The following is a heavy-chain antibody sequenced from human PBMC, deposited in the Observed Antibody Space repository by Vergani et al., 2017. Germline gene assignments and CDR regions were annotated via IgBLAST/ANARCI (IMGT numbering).Heavy chain of an antibody. CDR1: GFSFGDYA. J-gene: IGHJ4*02. V-gene: IGHV3-49*04. D-gene: IGHD5-18*01. Sequence: EVQLVESGGGLVPPGRSLRLSCAASGFSFGDYAMTWVRQAPGKGLEWVAFIRNKAYGGTTEYAASVKGRFTISRDDSKRLSYLQLSGLKTEDTAVYFCSRGRGYSFGYSDYWGQGTLVTGSS. CDR3: SRGRGYSFGYSDY. CDR2: IRNKAYGGTT.